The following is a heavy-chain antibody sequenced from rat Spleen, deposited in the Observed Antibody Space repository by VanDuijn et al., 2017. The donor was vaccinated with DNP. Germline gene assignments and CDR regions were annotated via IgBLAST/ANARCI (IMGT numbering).Heavy chain of an antibody. CDR3: SIAGFGVY. CDR2: ISYEGSSI. CDR1: GFTFSDYY. V-gene: IGHV5-22*01. D-gene: IGHD4-4*01. J-gene: IGHJ2*01. Sequence: EVQLVESGGGLVQPGRSLKLSCAASGFTFSDYYMAWVRQAPTKGLEWVAYISYEGSSIHYGNSVKGRFTISRDNAKSTLYLQMNSLGAEDTATYYCSIAGFGVYWGQGVVVTVSS.